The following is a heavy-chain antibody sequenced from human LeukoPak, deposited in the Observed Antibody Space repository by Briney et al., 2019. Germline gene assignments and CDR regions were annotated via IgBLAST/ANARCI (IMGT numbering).Heavy chain of an antibody. V-gene: IGHV3-30-3*01. Sequence: GGSLRLSCAASGFTFSSYAMHWVRQAPGKGLEWVAVISYDGSNKYYADSVKGRFTISRGNSKNTLYLQMNSLRAEDTAVYYCASLYYYDSSGYYRDAFDIWGQGTMVTVSS. CDR3: ASLYYYDSSGYYRDAFDI. CDR2: ISYDGSNK. CDR1: GFTFSSYA. D-gene: IGHD3-22*01. J-gene: IGHJ3*02.